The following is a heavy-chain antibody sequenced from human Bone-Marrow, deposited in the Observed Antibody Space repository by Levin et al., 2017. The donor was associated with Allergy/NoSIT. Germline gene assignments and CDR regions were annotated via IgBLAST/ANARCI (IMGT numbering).Heavy chain of an antibody. Sequence: SGESLKISCKASGYMSSDSYIHWVRQAPGHGLEWLGWINCDGGGTESAQKFQGRVTMTRDTSISTAYMELSRLTSDDTAVYYCAREYSHCSGNSCHNYGMDVWGQGTTVTVSS. CDR2: INCDGGGT. V-gene: IGHV1-2*02. D-gene: IGHD2-2*01. CDR3: AREYSHCSGNSCHNYGMDV. J-gene: IGHJ6*02. CDR1: GYMSSDSY.